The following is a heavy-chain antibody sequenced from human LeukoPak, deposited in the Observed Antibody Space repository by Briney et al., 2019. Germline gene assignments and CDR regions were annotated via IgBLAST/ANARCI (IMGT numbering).Heavy chain of an antibody. V-gene: IGHV3-23*01. CDR3: ASALNYYDISGY. CDR1: GFTFSSYA. J-gene: IGHJ4*02. Sequence: GGSLRLSCAASGFTFSSYAMSWVRQAPGKGVEWGSAMSGSGGSTYYADSVKGRFTIYRDNSKNKLYLQMNSLRAEHTAVYYCASALNYYDISGYWGQGTLVTVSS. D-gene: IGHD3-22*01. CDR2: MSGSGGST.